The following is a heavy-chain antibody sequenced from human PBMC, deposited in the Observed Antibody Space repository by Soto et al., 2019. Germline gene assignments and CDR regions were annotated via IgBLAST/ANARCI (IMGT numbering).Heavy chain of an antibody. CDR1: GGTFSSYA. CDR3: AREDADRGSFDF. CDR2: INPNNGRT. Sequence: ASVKVSCKASGGTFSSYAISWVRQAPGQGLEWMGWINPNNGRTTLAPKFQGRVTLIRDTSINTAYMDLSRLRSDDTAVYYCAREDADRGSFDFWGQGTLVTVSS. J-gene: IGHJ4*02. V-gene: IGHV1-2*02.